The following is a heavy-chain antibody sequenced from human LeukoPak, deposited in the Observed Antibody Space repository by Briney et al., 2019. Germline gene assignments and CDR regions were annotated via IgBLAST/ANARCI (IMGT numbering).Heavy chain of an antibody. CDR2: IYGSSRT. Sequence: GGSLRLSCAGSGFIVSSNYMSWVRQAAGKGLEWVSVIYGSSRTYYADSVKGRFTISKDTSKNTLSLQMNSLGVGDTGLYYCARAFASGIRRALWFGDLLRAQGTLVTVSS. CDR3: ARAFASGIRRALWFGDLL. V-gene: IGHV3-66*01. D-gene: IGHD3-10*01. CDR1: GFIVSSNY. J-gene: IGHJ4*02.